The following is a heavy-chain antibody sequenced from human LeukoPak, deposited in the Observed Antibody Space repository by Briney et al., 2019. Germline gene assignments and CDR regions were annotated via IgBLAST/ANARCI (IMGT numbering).Heavy chain of an antibody. V-gene: IGHV4-39*07. CDR3: ASLAAAGTINYYYYMDV. Sequence: PSETLSLTCTVSGGSISSSSYYWGWIRQPPGKGLEWIGSIYYSGSTYYNPSLKSRVTISVDTSKNQFSLKLSSVTAADTAVYYCASLAAAGTINYYYYMDVWGKGTTVTVSS. J-gene: IGHJ6*03. CDR1: GGSISSSSYY. CDR2: IYYSGST. D-gene: IGHD6-13*01.